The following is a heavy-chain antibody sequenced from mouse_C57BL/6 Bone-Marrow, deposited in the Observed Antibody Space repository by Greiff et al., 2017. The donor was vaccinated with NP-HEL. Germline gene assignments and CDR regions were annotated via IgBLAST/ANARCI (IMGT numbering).Heavy chain of an antibody. CDR3: ARLPYYGSSSYYAMDY. D-gene: IGHD1-1*01. Sequence: EVMLVESGGGLVQPGESLKLSCESNEYEFPSHDMSWVRKTPEKRLELVAAINSDGGSTYYPDTMERRFIISRDNTKKTLYLQMSSLRSEDTALYYCARLPYYGSSSYYAMDYWGQGTSVTVSS. V-gene: IGHV5-2*03. CDR2: INSDGGST. CDR1: EYEFPSHD. J-gene: IGHJ4*01.